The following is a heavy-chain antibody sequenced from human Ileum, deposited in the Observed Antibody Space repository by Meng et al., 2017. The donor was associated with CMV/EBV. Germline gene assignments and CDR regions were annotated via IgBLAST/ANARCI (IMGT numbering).Heavy chain of an antibody. CDR3: ARDFKWHIDY. CDR2: IHYDGRSI. CDR1: GFTFSDYG. V-gene: IGHV3-30*02. J-gene: IGHJ4*02. Sequence: GESLKISCAASGFTFSDYGMHWVRQAPSKGLEWVTFIHYDGRSIDYADSVKGRFTISRDNSKNTLYLQMNSLRPEDTAVYFCARDFKWHIDYWGQGMLVTVSS. D-gene: IGHD2-21*01.